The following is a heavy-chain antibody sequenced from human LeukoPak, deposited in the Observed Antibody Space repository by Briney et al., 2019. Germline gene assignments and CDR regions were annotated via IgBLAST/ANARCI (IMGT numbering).Heavy chain of an antibody. J-gene: IGHJ6*02. V-gene: IGHV1-2*02. CDR3: ARVPLGYGDYYYGMDV. CDR2: INPNSGGT. D-gene: IGHD4-17*01. Sequence: ASVKVSCKASGYTFTGYYMHWVRQAPGQGLEWMGWINPNSGGTNYAQKFQGRVTVTRDTSISTAYMELSRLRSDDTAVYYCARVPLGYGDYYYGMDVWGQGTTVTVS. CDR1: GYTFTGYY.